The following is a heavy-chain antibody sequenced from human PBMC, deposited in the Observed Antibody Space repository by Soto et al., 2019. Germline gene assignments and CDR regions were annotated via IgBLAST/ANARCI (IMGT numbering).Heavy chain of an antibody. CDR1: GFTFSSYA. Sequence: GGSLRLSCAASGFTFSSYAMSWVRQAPGKGLEWVSAISGSGGSTYYADSVKGRFTISRDNSKNTLYLQMNSLRAEDTAVYYCAKGGRYFDWLSPPTTYGMDVWGQGTTVTVSS. CDR3: AKGGRYFDWLSPPTTYGMDV. D-gene: IGHD3-9*01. V-gene: IGHV3-23*01. CDR2: ISGSGGST. J-gene: IGHJ6*02.